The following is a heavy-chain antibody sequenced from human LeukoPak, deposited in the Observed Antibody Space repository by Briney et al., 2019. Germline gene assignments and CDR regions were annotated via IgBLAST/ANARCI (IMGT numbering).Heavy chain of an antibody. Sequence: SETLSPTCTVASGSITSDYWSWIRQPPGKGLEWIGYIYYNGSTNYNPSLKRRVTISVDTSKNQFSLKLSAVTAADTAVYYCARETAPAGMTPFDYWGQGTLVTVSS. V-gene: IGHV4-59*01. CDR3: ARETAPAGMTPFDY. J-gene: IGHJ4*02. CDR2: IYYNGST. D-gene: IGHD6-13*01. CDR1: SGSITSDY.